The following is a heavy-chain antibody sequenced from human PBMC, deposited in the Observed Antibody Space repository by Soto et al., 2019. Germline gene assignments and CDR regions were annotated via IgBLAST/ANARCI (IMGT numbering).Heavy chain of an antibody. CDR2: ISYDGSNK. D-gene: IGHD4-4*01. CDR1: GFTFSSYA. CDR3: ARPLWRDDYNWGYFDL. V-gene: IGHV3-30-3*01. J-gene: IGHJ2*01. Sequence: QVQLVESGGGVVQPGRYQRLSCAASGFTFSSYAMHWVRQAPGKGLEWVAVISYDGSNKYYADSVKGRFTISRDNSKNTLYLQMNSLRAEDTAVYYCARPLWRDDYNWGYFDLWGRGTLVTVSS.